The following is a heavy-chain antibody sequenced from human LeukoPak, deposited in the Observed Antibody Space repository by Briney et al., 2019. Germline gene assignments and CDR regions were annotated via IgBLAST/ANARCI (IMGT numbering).Heavy chain of an antibody. V-gene: IGHV3-23*01. D-gene: IGHD1-14*01. CDR3: AKATGYLL. CDR1: GFTFSSYA. CDR2: ISNSDGTT. Sequence: GGSLRLSCAVSGFTFSSYAMSWVRQAPGKGLEWDSTISNSDGTTYYADSVKGRFTISRDDSENTLSLQMNSLRAEDTAVYYCAKATGYLLWGQGTLVTVSS. J-gene: IGHJ4*02.